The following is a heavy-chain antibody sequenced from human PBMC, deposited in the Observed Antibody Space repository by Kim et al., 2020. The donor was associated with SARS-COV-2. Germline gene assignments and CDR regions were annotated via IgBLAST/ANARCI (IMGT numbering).Heavy chain of an antibody. CDR3: ARPASSRIPRGYYYYYGMDV. D-gene: IGHD6-13*01. CDR2: IYPGDSDT. CDR1: GYSFTSYW. J-gene: IGHJ6*02. V-gene: IGHV5-51*01. Sequence: GESLKISCKGSGYSFTSYWIGWVRQMPGKGLEWMGIIYPGDSDTRYSPSFQGQVTISADKSISTAYLQWSGLKASDTAMYYCARPASSRIPRGYYYYYGMDVCGQGTTVTVSS.